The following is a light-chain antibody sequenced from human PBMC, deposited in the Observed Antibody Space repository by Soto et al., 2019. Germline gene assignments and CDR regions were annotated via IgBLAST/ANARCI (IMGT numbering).Light chain of an antibody. CDR2: EVS. Sequence: QSALAQPASVSGSPGQSITISCTGTSSDVGGYNYVSWYQQHPGKAPKLMIYEVSNRPSGVSNRFSGSKSGNTASLTMSGLQAEDEADYYCSSYTSSSNYVFGNGTKVTVL. V-gene: IGLV2-14*01. J-gene: IGLJ1*01. CDR1: SSDVGGYNY. CDR3: SSYTSSSNYV.